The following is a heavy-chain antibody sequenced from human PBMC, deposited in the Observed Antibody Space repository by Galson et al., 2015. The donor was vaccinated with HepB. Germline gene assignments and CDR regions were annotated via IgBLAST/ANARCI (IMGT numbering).Heavy chain of an antibody. Sequence: SLRLSCAASGFTFSPYAMHWVRQAPGKGLEWVGIISYDGSHQYYGDSVKGRFTSRDNSKNTLYLQMHSLRGTDTAVYYCARDSGWYFDLWGRGTLVTVSS. V-gene: IGHV3-30*03. D-gene: IGHD3-10*01. CDR2: ISYDGSHQ. CDR1: GFTFSPYA. CDR3: ARDSGWYFDL. J-gene: IGHJ2*01.